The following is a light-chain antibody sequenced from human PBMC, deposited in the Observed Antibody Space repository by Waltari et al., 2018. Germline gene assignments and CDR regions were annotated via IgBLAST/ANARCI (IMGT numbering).Light chain of an antibody. J-gene: IGLJ3*02. CDR2: YDN. CDR1: GSNVQTHP. CDR3: ASWDDSLSGYWV. Sequence: QSALTQPPSTSGTPGQTITISCSGRGSNVQTHPVNWYQQLPGTAPKLLIYYDNQRPSGVPDRFSGSRSGTSVSLAISGLQSEDEADYYCASWDDSLSGYWVFGGGTKVTVL. V-gene: IGLV1-44*01.